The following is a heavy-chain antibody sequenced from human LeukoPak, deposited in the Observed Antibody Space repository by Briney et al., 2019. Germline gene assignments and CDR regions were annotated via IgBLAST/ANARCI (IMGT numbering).Heavy chain of an antibody. CDR3: ARAGGYLNAFDI. CDR1: GGSISSYY. V-gene: IGHV4-59*08. J-gene: IGHJ3*02. CDR2: IYYSGST. Sequence: PSETLSLTCTVSGGSISSYYWSWIRQPPGKGLEWIGYIYYSGSTNYNPSLKSRVTISVDTSKNRFSLKLSSVTAADTAVYHCARAGGYLNAFDIWGQGTMVTVSS. D-gene: IGHD1-1*01.